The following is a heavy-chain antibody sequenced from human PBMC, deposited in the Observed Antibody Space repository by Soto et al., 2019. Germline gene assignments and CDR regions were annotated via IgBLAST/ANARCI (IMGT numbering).Heavy chain of an antibody. V-gene: IGHV3-15*01. Sequence: PGGSLRLSCVASVFNLSHPRMTLVRQPAGKGLEWVGRIKSKTDCGAADYGAPVKGRATISRDDSKNTVYLQMNRLKTEDTAVYYCTTGIYYDILTGSHNVAYWGKGA. D-gene: IGHD3-9*01. J-gene: IGHJ4*02. CDR3: TTGIYYDILTGSHNVAY. CDR2: IKSKTDCGAA. CDR1: VFNLSHPR.